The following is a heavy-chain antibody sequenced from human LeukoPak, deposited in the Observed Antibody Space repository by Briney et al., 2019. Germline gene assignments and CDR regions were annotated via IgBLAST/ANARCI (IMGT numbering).Heavy chain of an antibody. CDR3: ARHPSWRRGYSCGLDDAFDI. CDR1: EYVFTNYY. V-gene: IGHV5-51*01. J-gene: IGHJ3*02. D-gene: IGHD5-18*01. CDR2: IFPGDSDSDI. Sequence: GESLKISCKASEYVFTNYYIGWVRQMPGKGLEWMGIIFPGDSDSDIRYGPSFQGQVTISVDTSIRTAFLLWNSLKASDTAMYYCARHPSWRRGYSCGLDDAFDIWGQGTKVTVSS.